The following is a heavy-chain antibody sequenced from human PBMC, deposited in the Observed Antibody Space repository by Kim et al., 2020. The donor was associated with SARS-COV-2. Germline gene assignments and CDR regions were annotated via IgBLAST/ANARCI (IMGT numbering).Heavy chain of an antibody. CDR1: GGSISSSSYY. CDR3: ARDSPTYYYDSSGYYYRGSDY. D-gene: IGHD3-22*01. CDR2: IYYSGST. Sequence: SETLSLTCTVSGGSISSSSYYWGWIRQPPGKGLEWIGSIYYSGSTYYNPSLKSRVTISVDTSKNQFSLKLSSVTAADTAVYYCARDSPTYYYDSSGYYYRGSDYWGQGTLVTVSS. V-gene: IGHV4-39*07. J-gene: IGHJ4*02.